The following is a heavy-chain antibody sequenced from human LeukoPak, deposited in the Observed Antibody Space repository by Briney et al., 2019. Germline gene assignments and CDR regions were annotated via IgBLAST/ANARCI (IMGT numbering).Heavy chain of an antibody. CDR2: ISYDGSNK. Sequence: GGSLRLSCAASGFILSSYGMNWVRQAPGKGLEWVAVISYDGSNKYYADSVKGRFTISRDNSKNTLYLQMNSLRAEDTAVYYCAREAYYDFWSGYFYYYYGMDVWGQGTTVTVSS. CDR3: AREAYYDFWSGYFYYYYGMDV. J-gene: IGHJ6*02. D-gene: IGHD3-3*01. V-gene: IGHV3-30*03. CDR1: GFILSSYG.